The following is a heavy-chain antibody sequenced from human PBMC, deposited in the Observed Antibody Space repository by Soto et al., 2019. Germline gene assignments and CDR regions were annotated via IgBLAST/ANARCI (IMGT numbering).Heavy chain of an antibody. Sequence: GGSLRLSSAASGFTFSSYSMNWVRQAPGKGLLWVSLIRSSSSYIYYAISVKGRLTTSRDNDKISLYLKMNSLCAEATSVYYCWIIIDRQPAASEFWRLGIMVSVSS. J-gene: IGHJ4*02. CDR2: IRSSSSYI. D-gene: IGHD2-2*01. V-gene: IGHV3-21*01. CDR1: GFTFSSYS. CDR3: WIIIDRQPAASEF.